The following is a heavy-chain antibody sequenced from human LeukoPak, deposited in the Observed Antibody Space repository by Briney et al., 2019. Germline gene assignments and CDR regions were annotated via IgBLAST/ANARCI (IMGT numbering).Heavy chain of an antibody. CDR2: IIPIFGTA. V-gene: IGHV1-69*13. CDR3: ARDRGKYYYDSSGYYRYDY. D-gene: IGHD3-22*01. J-gene: IGHJ4*02. CDR1: GGTFSSYA. Sequence: GASVKVSCKASGGTFSSYAISWVRQAPGQGLEWMGGIIPIFGTANYAQKFQGRVTITADESTSTAYMELSSLRSEDTDVYYCARDRGKYYYDSSGYYRYDYWGQGTLVTVSS.